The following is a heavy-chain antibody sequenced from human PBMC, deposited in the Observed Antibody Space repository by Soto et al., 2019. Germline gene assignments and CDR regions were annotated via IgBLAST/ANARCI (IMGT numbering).Heavy chain of an antibody. D-gene: IGHD6-6*01. Sequence: GGSLRLSCAASGFTVSSNYMSWVRQAPGKGLEWVSVIYSGGSTYYADSVKGRFTISRDNSKNTLYLQMNSLRAEDTAVYYCARQQLVFLEYYYYMDVRGQGTTVPVSS. J-gene: IGHJ6*03. CDR3: ARQQLVFLEYYYYMDV. CDR2: IYSGGST. V-gene: IGHV3-66*04. CDR1: GFTVSSNY.